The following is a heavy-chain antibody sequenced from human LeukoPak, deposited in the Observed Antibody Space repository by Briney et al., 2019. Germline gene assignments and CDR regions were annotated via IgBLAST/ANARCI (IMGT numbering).Heavy chain of an antibody. V-gene: IGHV3-48*02. D-gene: IGHD5-18*01. CDR3: ARDSGYTYADDY. CDR2: ITYNSGTI. CDR1: GFTFRSYA. Sequence: GVSVRLSCAASGFTFRSYAMQWVRQAPGKGLEWVSYITYNSGTIFYADSVKGRFTISRDNAKHPLYLQMSSLRDEDTAVYYCARDSGYTYADDYWGQGTLVSVST. J-gene: IGHJ4*02.